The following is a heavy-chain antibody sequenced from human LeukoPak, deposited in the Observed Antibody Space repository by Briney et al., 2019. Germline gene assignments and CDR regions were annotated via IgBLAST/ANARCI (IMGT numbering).Heavy chain of an antibody. CDR2: IYSGGST. J-gene: IGHJ6*02. D-gene: IGHD1-1*01. Sequence: GGSLRLSCAASGFTVSSRYMSWVRQAPGKGLEWVSVIYSGGSTYYADSVKGRFTISRDNSKNTLYLQMQSLRAEDTAVYYCARDGASIDDQYYGLDVWGQGTTVTVSS. V-gene: IGHV3-66*01. CDR3: ARDGASIDDQYYGLDV. CDR1: GFTVSSRY.